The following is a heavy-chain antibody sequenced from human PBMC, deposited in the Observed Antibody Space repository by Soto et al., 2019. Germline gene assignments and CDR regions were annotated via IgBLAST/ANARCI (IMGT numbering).Heavy chain of an antibody. Sequence: ASVKVSCTASGVTFSSYAISWVRQAPGQGLEWMGGIIPIFGTANYAQKFQGRVTITADESTSTAYMELSSLRSEDTAVYYCARAPYSSSSKEYYYYGMDVWG. CDR1: GVTFSSYA. V-gene: IGHV1-69*13. D-gene: IGHD6-6*01. CDR3: ARAPYSSSSKEYYYYGMDV. CDR2: IIPIFGTA. J-gene: IGHJ6*02.